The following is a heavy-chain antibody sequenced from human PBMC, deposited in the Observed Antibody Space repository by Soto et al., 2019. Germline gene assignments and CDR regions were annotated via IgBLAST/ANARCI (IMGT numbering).Heavy chain of an antibody. CDR1: GHSLSSGGYY. J-gene: IGHJ4*02. Sequence: PSETLSLTCTVSGHSLSSGGYYWSWSRQHPGKGLEGVGYIYFTGPTLYNPSLKSRLAISVDTSKNQFSLKLTSVTAADTAVYYCARDWGSSGWPNWGQGVLVTVSS. D-gene: IGHD6-19*01. V-gene: IGHV4-31*03. CDR2: IYFTGPT. CDR3: ARDWGSSGWPN.